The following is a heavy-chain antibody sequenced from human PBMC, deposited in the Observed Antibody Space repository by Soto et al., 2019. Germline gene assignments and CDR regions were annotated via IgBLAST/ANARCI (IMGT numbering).Heavy chain of an antibody. J-gene: IGHJ6*02. Sequence: EVQLVESGEGLVQPGGSLRLSCAASGFTFSSIWMSWVGQAPGKGWEGGAKIKQDGSEKYYVDSVKGRFTISRDNAKNSLYLQMNSLRAEDTAVYYCARDRGYSYGNYYYYGMDVWGQGTTVTVSS. CDR2: IKQDGSEK. CDR3: ARDRGYSYGNYYYYGMDV. V-gene: IGHV3-7*03. CDR1: GFTFSSIW. D-gene: IGHD5-18*01.